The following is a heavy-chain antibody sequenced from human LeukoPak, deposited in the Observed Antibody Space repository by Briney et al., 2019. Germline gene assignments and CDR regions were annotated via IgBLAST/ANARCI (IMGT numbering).Heavy chain of an antibody. Sequence: GGSLRLSCAASGFTFSSYAMSWVRQAPGKGLEWVSAISGSGGSTYYADSVKGRFTISRDNSKNTLYLQMNSLRAEDTAVYYCAKRKPGIAAAGRLACETYYFDYWGQGTLVTVSS. CDR2: ISGSGGST. CDR1: GFTFSSYA. CDR3: AKRKPGIAAAGRLACETYYFDY. V-gene: IGHV3-23*01. D-gene: IGHD6-13*01. J-gene: IGHJ4*02.